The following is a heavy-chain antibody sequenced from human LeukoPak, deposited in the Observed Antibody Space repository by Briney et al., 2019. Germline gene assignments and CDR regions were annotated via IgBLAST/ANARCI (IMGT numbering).Heavy chain of an antibody. J-gene: IGHJ4*02. D-gene: IGHD2-15*01. CDR2: ISANSGKT. CDR1: VYTFSENT. CDR3: ARDKNCPFDY. V-gene: IGHV1-18*01. Sequence: GASVKGTCTASVYTFSENTISCGREAPGEGLEWMGWISANSGKTNYAQRFQGRVTMTRERSSSTVYMELRSLRSDDTAVYFCARDKNCPFDYWGQGTLVSVTS.